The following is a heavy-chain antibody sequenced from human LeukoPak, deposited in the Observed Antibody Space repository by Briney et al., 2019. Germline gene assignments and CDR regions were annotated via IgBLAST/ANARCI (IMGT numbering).Heavy chain of an antibody. J-gene: IGHJ4*02. Sequence: GGSLRLSCAASGFTFSNAWMRWVRQAPGKVLEWVADIWSDGRYKYYADSVKGRFTISRDDSKNPLYLQMNSLRAEDTAVYYCARDFSLQLFDYWGERTLVTLFS. D-gene: IGHD5-24*01. CDR1: GFTFSNAW. CDR3: ARDFSLQLFDY. CDR2: IWSDGRYK. V-gene: IGHV3-33*08.